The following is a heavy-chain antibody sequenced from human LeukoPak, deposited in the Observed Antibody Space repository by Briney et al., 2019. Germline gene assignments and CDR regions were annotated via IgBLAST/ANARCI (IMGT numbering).Heavy chain of an antibody. CDR1: SGSISTFY. Sequence: SETLSLTCTVSSGSISTFYWSWIRQPAGKGLEWIGRIYTSGSTNYNPSLKSRVTMSVDTSKNQFSLKLTSVTAADTAVYYCAREYGSGSEFDPWGQGTLVTVSS. CDR2: IYTSGST. J-gene: IGHJ5*02. CDR3: AREYGSGSEFDP. V-gene: IGHV4-4*07. D-gene: IGHD3-10*01.